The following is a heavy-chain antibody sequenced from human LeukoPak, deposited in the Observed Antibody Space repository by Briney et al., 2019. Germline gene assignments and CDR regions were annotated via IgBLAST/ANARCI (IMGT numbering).Heavy chain of an antibody. CDR2: ITSSSSYI. J-gene: IGHJ4*02. Sequence: GGSLRLSCAASGFTFDDYGMSWVRQAPGKGLEWVSSITSSSSYIHYADSVKGRFTISRDNSRDTLPVQINSLRAEDTAVYYCAKLQSVVIPAAMLGFDYWGQGILVTVSS. V-gene: IGHV3-23*01. CDR3: AKLQSVVIPAAMLGFDY. CDR1: GFTFDDYG. D-gene: IGHD2-2*01.